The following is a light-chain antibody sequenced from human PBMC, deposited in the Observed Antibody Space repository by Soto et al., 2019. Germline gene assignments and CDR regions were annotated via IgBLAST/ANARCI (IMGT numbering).Light chain of an antibody. CDR3: SSYAGSNNLGV. Sequence: QSVLTQPPSASGSPGQSVTISCTGTSSDVGGYNYVSWYQQHPGKAPKLMIYEVSKRPSGVPDRFSGSKSGNTASLTVSGLQAEDEADYYCSSYAGSNNLGVFGGGTHLTV. CDR1: SSDVGGYNY. J-gene: IGLJ2*01. V-gene: IGLV2-8*01. CDR2: EVS.